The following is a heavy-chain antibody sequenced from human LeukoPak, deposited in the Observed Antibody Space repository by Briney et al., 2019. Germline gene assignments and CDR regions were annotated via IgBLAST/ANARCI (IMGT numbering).Heavy chain of an antibody. CDR1: GVTFSSYG. CDR3: AKDLLMGATNYFDY. CDR2: IRYDGSNK. Sequence: SGGSLRLSCAASGVTFSSYGMHWVRQAPGKGLEWVAFIRYDGSNKYYADSVKGRFTISRDNSKNTLYLQMNSLRAEDTAVYYCAKDLLMGATNYFDYWGQGTLVTVSS. V-gene: IGHV3-30*02. J-gene: IGHJ4*02. D-gene: IGHD1-26*01.